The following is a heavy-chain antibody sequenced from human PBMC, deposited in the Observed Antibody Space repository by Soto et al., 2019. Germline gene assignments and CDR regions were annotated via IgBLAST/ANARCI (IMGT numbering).Heavy chain of an antibody. J-gene: IGHJ4*02. Sequence: GGSPKIFRSSPGYNFARYWHARVPQIPGKGLELMGIIYPSDSDTRYRPSFQGQVTISADKSISSAYLQWSSLRASDTAMYYCARGGVSSRTFDYWGQGTPVTVSS. CDR1: GYNFARYW. V-gene: IGHV5-51*01. D-gene: IGHD3-3*01. CDR3: ARGGVSSRTFDY. CDR2: IYPSDSDT.